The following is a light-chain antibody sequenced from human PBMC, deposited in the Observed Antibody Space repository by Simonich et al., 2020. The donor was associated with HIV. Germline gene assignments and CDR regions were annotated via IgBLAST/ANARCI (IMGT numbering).Light chain of an antibody. CDR2: DAS. Sequence: EIVMTQSPATLSVSPGERATLSCRASQSISSNLAWYQQRPGQAPRLLIYDASSRATGIPDRFSGSGSGTDFTLTISSLQSEDFAVYYCQQYNNWPRTFGQGTKVEIK. V-gene: IGKV3D-15*01. CDR3: QQYNNWPRT. J-gene: IGKJ1*01. CDR1: QSISSN.